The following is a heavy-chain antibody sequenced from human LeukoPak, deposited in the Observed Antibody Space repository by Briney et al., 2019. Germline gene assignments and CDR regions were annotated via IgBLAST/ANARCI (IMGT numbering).Heavy chain of an antibody. CDR1: GGSISSSSYY. V-gene: IGHV4-39*07. D-gene: IGHD3-9*01. CDR2: IYYSGST. J-gene: IGHJ5*02. Sequence: PSETLSLTCTVSGGSISSSSYYWGWIRQPPGKGLEWIGSIYYSGSTYYNPSLKSRVTISVDTSKDQFSLKLSSVTAADTAVYYCARDRFLTGHKVVSWKFDPWGQGTLVTVSS. CDR3: ARDRFLTGHKVVSWKFDP.